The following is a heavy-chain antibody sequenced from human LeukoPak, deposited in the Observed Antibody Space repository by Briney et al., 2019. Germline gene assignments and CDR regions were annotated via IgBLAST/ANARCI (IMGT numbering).Heavy chain of an antibody. J-gene: IGHJ4*02. V-gene: IGHV1-8*01. Sequence: ASVKVSCKASGYTFTSYDINWVRQATGQGLEWMGWMNPNSGNTGYAQKFQGRVTMTRNTSISTAYMELSSLRSEDTAVYYCARAVASKEGDWFLFDYWGQGTLVTVSS. D-gene: IGHD6-19*01. CDR1: GYTFTSYD. CDR3: ARAVASKEGDWFLFDY. CDR2: MNPNSGNT.